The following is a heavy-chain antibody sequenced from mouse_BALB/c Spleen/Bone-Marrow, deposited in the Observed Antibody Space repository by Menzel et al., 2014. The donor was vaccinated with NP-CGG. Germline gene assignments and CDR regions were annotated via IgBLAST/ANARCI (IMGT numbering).Heavy chain of an antibody. J-gene: IGHJ3*01. V-gene: IGHV1S56*01. D-gene: IGHD2-13*01. CDR1: GYTFTSYY. CDR3: TREGDSPFAY. Sequence: QVQLQQSGPELVKPGASVRISCKASGYTFTSYYIHWVKQRPGQGLEWIGWIYPGNVNTKYSEKFKSKATLTVDKSSSTAYMQLSSLTSEDSAVYYCTREGDSPFAYWGQGTLVTVSA. CDR2: IYPGNVNT.